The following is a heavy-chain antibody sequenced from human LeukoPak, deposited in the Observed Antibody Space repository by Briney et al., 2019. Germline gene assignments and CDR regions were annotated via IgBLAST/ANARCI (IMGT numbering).Heavy chain of an antibody. J-gene: IGHJ5*02. CDR2: IYHSGST. D-gene: IGHD2-2*01. CDR3: ARGMYCSSTSCHPWFDP. V-gene: IGHV4-30-2*01. Sequence: PSQTLSLTCAVSGGSISSGGYSWSWIRQPPGKGLEWIGYIYHSGSTYYNPSLKSRVTISVDRSKNQFSLKLSSVTAADTAVYYCARGMYCSSTSCHPWFDPWGQGTLVTVSS. CDR1: GGSISSGGYS.